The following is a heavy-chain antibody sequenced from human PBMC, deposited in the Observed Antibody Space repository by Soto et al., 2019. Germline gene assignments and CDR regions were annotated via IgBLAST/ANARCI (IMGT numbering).Heavy chain of an antibody. CDR2: IYPGDSDT. J-gene: IGHJ4*02. Sequence: GESLKISCKGSGYSFTSYWIVWVRQMPGKGLEWMGIIYPGDSDTRYSPSFQGQVTISADKSISTAYLQWSSLKASDTAMYYCARVRGGNSLSYYFDYWGQGTLVTVSS. CDR3: ARVRGGNSLSYYFDY. D-gene: IGHD3-10*01. CDR1: GYSFTSYW. V-gene: IGHV5-51*01.